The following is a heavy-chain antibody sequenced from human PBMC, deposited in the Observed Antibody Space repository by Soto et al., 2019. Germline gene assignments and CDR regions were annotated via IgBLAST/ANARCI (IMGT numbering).Heavy chain of an antibody. D-gene: IGHD1-26*01. CDR2: ISVYNGNT. CDR1: GYSFISYG. CDR3: AMNFAVKNIGIVGASPYNWFDP. V-gene: IGHV1-18*03. Sequence: GASVKVSCKASGYSFISYGISWVRQAPGQGLEWMGWISVYNGNTIYAQKHQGRVTITADESTSTAYMELSSLRSEDMAVYYCAMNFAVKNIGIVGASPYNWFDPWGQGTLVTVSS. J-gene: IGHJ5*02.